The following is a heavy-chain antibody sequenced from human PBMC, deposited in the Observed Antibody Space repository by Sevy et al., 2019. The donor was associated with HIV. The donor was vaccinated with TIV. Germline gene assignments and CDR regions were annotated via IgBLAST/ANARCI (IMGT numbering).Heavy chain of an antibody. J-gene: IGHJ4*02. CDR1: RFTLRSYA. Sequence: GGSLRLSCAASRFTLRSYAMSWVRRAPGKGLEWVSVLSGSGVSTYYADSVKGRFTISRDNSKNTLYLQMNSLRAEDTAVYYCAKDVRYDSSGYFDYWGQGILVTVSS. V-gene: IGHV3-23*01. CDR2: LSGSGVST. D-gene: IGHD3-22*01. CDR3: AKDVRYDSSGYFDY.